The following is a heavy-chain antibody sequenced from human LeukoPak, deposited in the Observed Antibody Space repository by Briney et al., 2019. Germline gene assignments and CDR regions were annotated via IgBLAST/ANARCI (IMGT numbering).Heavy chain of an antibody. V-gene: IGHV4-34*01. CDR1: GGSFSGYY. CDR2: INHSGST. Sequence: SETLSLTCAVYGGSFSGYYWSWIRQPPGKGLEWIGEINHSGSTNYNPSLKSRVTISVDTSKNQFSLKLNSVTAADTAVYHCARDQYELDYWGQGTLVTVSS. D-gene: IGHD3-3*01. CDR3: ARDQYELDY. J-gene: IGHJ4*02.